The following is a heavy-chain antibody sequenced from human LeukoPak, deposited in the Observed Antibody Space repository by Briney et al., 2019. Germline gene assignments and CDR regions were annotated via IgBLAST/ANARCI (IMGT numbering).Heavy chain of an antibody. V-gene: IGHV3-33*06. CDR2: IWVDGSNK. CDR1: GFTFSSYG. D-gene: IGHD3-10*01. Sequence: PGGSLRLSCAASGFTFSSYGIHWVRQAPGKGLEWAAVIWVDGSNKYYADSVKGRFTISRDNSKNTLYLQMNSLRAEDTAVYYCAKGYGSGSYYNDYYFDYWGQGTLVTVSS. J-gene: IGHJ4*02. CDR3: AKGYGSGSYYNDYYFDY.